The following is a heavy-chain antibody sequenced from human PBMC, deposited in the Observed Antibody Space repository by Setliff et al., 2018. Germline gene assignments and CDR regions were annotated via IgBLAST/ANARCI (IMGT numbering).Heavy chain of an antibody. J-gene: IGHJ4*02. Sequence: SETLSLTCTVSGGSISSGDYYWSWIRQPPGKGLEWIGYIYSSGSTYYNPSLKSRVSISVDTSKNQFSLKLSSVAAADTAVYYCARESRYYYDNLGTLDYWGQGTLVTSPQ. CDR3: ARESRYYYDNLGTLDY. V-gene: IGHV4-30-4*08. CDR1: GGSISSGDYY. CDR2: IYSSGST. D-gene: IGHD3-22*01.